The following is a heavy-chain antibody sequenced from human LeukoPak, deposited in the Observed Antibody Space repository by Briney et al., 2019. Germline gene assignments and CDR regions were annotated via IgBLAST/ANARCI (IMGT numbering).Heavy chain of an antibody. CDR2: FDPEDGET. CDR3: AKDRCSNGIGCYYYYMDV. CDR1: GYTLTDLS. V-gene: IGHV1-24*01. Sequence: ASVKVSCKVSGYTLTDLSIHWVRQAPGKGLEWMGGFDPEDGETLYAQKFQGRVTMTDDASTDTAYVELSSLRAEDTAVYYCAKDRCSNGIGCYYYYMDVWGKGTTVTISS. J-gene: IGHJ6*03. D-gene: IGHD2-8*01.